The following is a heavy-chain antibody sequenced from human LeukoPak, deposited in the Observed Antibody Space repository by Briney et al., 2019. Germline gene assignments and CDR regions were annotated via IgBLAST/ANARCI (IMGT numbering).Heavy chain of an antibody. J-gene: IGHJ6*02. CDR1: GFTFSSHW. V-gene: IGHV3-7*02. Sequence: GGSLRLSCAGSGFTFSSHWMNWVRQAPGKGLEWVASIKDDGSEKHFLDSVNGRFAISRDNAKNSLYLQMSSLRAEDTAVYYCARRGITISGVLVYHYSGLDVWGQVTTVTVSS. D-gene: IGHD3-3*01. CDR3: ARRGITISGVLVYHYSGLDV. CDR2: IKDDGSEK.